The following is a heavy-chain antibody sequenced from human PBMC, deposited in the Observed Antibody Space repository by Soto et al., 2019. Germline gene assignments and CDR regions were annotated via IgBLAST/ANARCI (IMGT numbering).Heavy chain of an antibody. J-gene: IGHJ4*02. CDR1: GYAFTTYG. CDR3: ARGRYGDY. Sequence: QVHLVQSGAEVKKPGASVKVSCQASGYAFTTYGITWVRQAPGQGLEWMGWISAHNGNTNYAQKRQGRVTVTRDTSTSTAYMELRSRRSDDTAVYYCARGRYGDYWGQGALVTVSS. D-gene: IGHD4-17*01. V-gene: IGHV1-18*01. CDR2: ISAHNGNT.